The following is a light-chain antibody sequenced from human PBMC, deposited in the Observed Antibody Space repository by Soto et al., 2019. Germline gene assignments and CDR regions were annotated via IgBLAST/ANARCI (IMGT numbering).Light chain of an antibody. CDR1: QDISSS. V-gene: IGKV1-33*01. CDR2: DAS. CDR3: QQYNDLLT. J-gene: IGKJ4*01. Sequence: DIQMTQSPSSLSASVGDRITITCQASQDISSSLNWYQQKPGKAPKLLIYDASNLETGVPSRLSGSGSGTDFTFTISSLQTEDIATYYCQQYNDLLTFGGGTKVEIK.